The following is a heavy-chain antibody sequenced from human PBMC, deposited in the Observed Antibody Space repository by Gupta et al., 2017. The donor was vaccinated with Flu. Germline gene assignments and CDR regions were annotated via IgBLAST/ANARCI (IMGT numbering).Heavy chain of an antibody. CDR1: GFTFSDHH. CDR3: AREGLPRGGYDY. Sequence: EVRLSESGGGLVQPGGSLRLSCAASGFTFSDHHMSWVRQAPGEGLEWVSLVDSTGSHTYYAPSVRGRVLISRDNSMRTLFLQMDNLRVDDTAVYFYAREGLPRGGYDYWGQGALVTVYS. V-gene: IGHV3-23*05. D-gene: IGHD5-12*01. CDR2: VDSTGSHT. J-gene: IGHJ4*02.